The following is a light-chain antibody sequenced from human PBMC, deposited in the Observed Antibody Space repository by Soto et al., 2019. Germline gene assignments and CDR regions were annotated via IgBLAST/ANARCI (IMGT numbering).Light chain of an antibody. V-gene: IGKV1-27*01. CDR1: QGHGSY. J-gene: IGKJ1*01. Sequence: DIELAQSPSSLSASVGDRDTITCRESQGHGSYLHWYRQKPGKVPKLLSYSASNLQSEVPSRFSGSGSGTDFTLTISSLHPEDVATYYGQRTYNAPRETFGQGTKVDIK. CDR3: QRTYNAPRET. CDR2: SAS.